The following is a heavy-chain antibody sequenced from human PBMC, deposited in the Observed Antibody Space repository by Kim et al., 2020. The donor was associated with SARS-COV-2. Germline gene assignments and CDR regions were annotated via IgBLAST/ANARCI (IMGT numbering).Heavy chain of an antibody. J-gene: IGHJ4*02. D-gene: IGHD3-3*01. Sequence: SETLSLTCTVSGGSISSGFYYWNWIRQRPGQGLEWIGYIYDSGNTYHNPSLKSRLTISMDTSKNQLALNLSSVTAADTAVYFCARSLESDNNYWSGPAALLDWGQGTMVIVSS. CDR3: ARSLESDNNYWSGPAALLD. CDR2: IYDSGNT. V-gene: IGHV4-31*03. CDR1: GGSISSGFYY.